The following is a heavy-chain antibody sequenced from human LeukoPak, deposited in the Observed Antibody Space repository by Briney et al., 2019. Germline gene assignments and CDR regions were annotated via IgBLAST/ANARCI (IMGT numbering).Heavy chain of an antibody. D-gene: IGHD2-2*01. V-gene: IGHV3-7*01. CDR3: ARGGYCSSTSCYYYYYGMDV. Sequence: PGGSLRLSCAASGFTFSSYWMSWVRQAPGKGLEWVANIKQDGSEKYYVDSVKGRFTISRDNAKNSLYLQMNSLRAEDTAVYYCARGGYCSSTSCYYYYYGMDVWGQGTTVTVSS. CDR1: GFTFSSYW. J-gene: IGHJ6*02. CDR2: IKQDGSEK.